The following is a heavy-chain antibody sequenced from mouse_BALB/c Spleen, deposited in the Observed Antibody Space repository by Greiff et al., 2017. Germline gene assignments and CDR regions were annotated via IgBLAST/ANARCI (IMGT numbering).Heavy chain of an antibody. CDR2: ISYDGSN. V-gene: IGHV3-6*02. J-gene: IGHJ3*01. CDR1: GYSITSGYY. Sequence: EVKLQESGPGLVKPSQSLSLTCSVTGYSITSGYYWSWIRQFPGNKLEWMGYISYDGSNNYNPSLKNRISITRDTSKNQFFLKLNSVTTEDTATYYCARGRFAYWGQGTLVTVSA. CDR3: ARGRFAY.